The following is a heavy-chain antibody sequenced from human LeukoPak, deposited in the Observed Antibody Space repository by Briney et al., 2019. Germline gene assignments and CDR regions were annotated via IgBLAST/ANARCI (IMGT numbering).Heavy chain of an antibody. Sequence: SETLSLTSAVSGGSITTTNWWSWVRQPPGKGLEWIGEVHLSGATNYNPSLESRVSMSIDKSKNHLSLEVTSVTAADTAIYYCTRECGAFSPFGFWGQGTLLTASS. CDR3: TRECGAFSPFGF. V-gene: IGHV4-4*02. CDR2: VHLSGAT. J-gene: IGHJ4*02. CDR1: GGSITTTNW. D-gene: IGHD1-26*01.